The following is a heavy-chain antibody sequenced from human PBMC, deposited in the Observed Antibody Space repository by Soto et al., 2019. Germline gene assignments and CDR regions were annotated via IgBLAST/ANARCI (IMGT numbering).Heavy chain of an antibody. CDR3: ARGRSSCQGDY. V-gene: IGHV4-30-4*01. CDR1: GGSISSGDYN. Sequence: SETLSLTCTVSGGSISSGDYNWSWIRQPPGKGLEWIGYIYYSGSTYYNPSLKSRVTISVDTSKNQFSLKLSSVTAADTAVYYCARGRSSCQGDYWGQGTLVTVSS. J-gene: IGHJ4*02. CDR2: IYYSGST. D-gene: IGHD6-13*01.